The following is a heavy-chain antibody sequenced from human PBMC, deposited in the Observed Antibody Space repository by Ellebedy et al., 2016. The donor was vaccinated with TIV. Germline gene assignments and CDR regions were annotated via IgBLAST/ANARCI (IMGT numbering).Heavy chain of an antibody. D-gene: IGHD6-19*01. Sequence: GSLRLSCAASGFTFSAHWMSWVRQPPGTGLGWIGEVNQSGMTNYHPSLKSRVTISVDTSKNQFSMKLSSVTAADTAVYYCAEGRGGWYYFDYWGQGTLVTVSS. J-gene: IGHJ4*02. CDR3: AEGRGGWYYFDY. V-gene: IGHV4-34*08. CDR2: VNQSGMT. CDR1: GFTFSAHW.